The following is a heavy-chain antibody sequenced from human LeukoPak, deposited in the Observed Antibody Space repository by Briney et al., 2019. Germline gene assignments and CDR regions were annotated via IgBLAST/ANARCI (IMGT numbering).Heavy chain of an antibody. D-gene: IGHD1-14*01. Sequence: ASVKVSCKASGYTFTSYDINWVRQATGQGLEGMGGFDPEDGETIYAQKFQGRVTMTEDTSTDTAYMELRSLRSDDTAVYYCARDPSGGPVKFDYWGQGTLVTVSS. CDR2: FDPEDGET. V-gene: IGHV1-24*01. J-gene: IGHJ4*02. CDR1: GYTFTSYD. CDR3: ARDPSGGPVKFDY.